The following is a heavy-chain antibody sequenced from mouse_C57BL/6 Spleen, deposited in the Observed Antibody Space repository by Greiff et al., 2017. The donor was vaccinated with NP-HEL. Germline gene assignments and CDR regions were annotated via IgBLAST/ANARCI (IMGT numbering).Heavy chain of an antibody. CDR3: ARQKGYAY. CDR1: GFTFSSYG. V-gene: IGHV5-6*01. J-gene: IGHJ3*01. Sequence: EVKLVESGGDLVKPGGSLKLSCAASGFTFSSYGMSWVRQTPDKRLEWVATISSGGGYTYYPDSFKGRFTISRDNAKNTPYLQMSSLKSEDTAMYYCARQKGYAYWGQGTLVTVSA. CDR2: ISSGGGYT.